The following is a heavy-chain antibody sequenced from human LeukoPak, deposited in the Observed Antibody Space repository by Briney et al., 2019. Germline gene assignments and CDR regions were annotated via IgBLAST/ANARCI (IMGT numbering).Heavy chain of an antibody. J-gene: IGHJ4*02. D-gene: IGHD5-24*01. CDR3: TRDLGWLQPPDH. CDR2: ISGSGGST. V-gene: IGHV3-23*01. Sequence: GGSLRLSCAASGFTFSSYAMSWVRQAPGKGLEWVSVISGSGGSTYYADSVKGRFTISRDNSKNTLYLQMNSLRAEDTAVYYCTRDLGWLQPPDHWGQGTLVTVSS. CDR1: GFTFSSYA.